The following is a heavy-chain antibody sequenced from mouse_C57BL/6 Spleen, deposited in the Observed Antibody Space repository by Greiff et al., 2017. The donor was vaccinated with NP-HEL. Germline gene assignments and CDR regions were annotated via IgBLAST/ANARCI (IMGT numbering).Heavy chain of an antibody. CDR1: GFTFSSYA. CDR3: ARDLAPKGYDYSYYAMDY. J-gene: IGHJ4*01. CDR2: ISDGGSYT. Sequence: EVKVVESGGGLVKPGGSLKLSCAASGFTFSSYAMSWVRQTPEKRLEWVATISDGGSYTYYPDNVKGRFTISRDNAKNNLYLQMSHLKSEDTAMYYCARDLAPKGYDYSYYAMDYWGQGTSVTVSS. D-gene: IGHD2-4*01. V-gene: IGHV5-4*01.